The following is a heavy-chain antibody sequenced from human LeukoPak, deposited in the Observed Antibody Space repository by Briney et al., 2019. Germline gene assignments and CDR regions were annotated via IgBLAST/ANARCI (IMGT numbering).Heavy chain of an antibody. CDR3: AVDTAMDPDY. Sequence: SETLSLTCTVSGGSISSSSYYWGWIRQPPGKGLEWIGSIYYSGSTYYNPSLKSRVTISVDTSKNQFSLKLSSVTAADTAVYDCAVDTAMDPDYWGQGTLVTVSS. CDR1: GGSISSSSYY. V-gene: IGHV4-39*01. J-gene: IGHJ4*02. D-gene: IGHD5-18*01. CDR2: IYYSGST.